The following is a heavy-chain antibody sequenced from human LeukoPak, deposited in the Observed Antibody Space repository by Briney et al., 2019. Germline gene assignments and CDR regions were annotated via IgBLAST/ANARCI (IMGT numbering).Heavy chain of an antibody. J-gene: IGHJ4*02. D-gene: IGHD6-13*01. Sequence: PGGSLRLSCAASGFTFSSYAMSWVRQAPGKGLEWVSAISGSGGSTYYADSVKGRFTISSDNSKNTLYLQMNSLRAEDTAVYYCAKAPYSSSRFNYFDYWGQGALVTVSS. V-gene: IGHV3-23*01. CDR2: ISGSGGST. CDR1: GFTFSSYA. CDR3: AKAPYSSSRFNYFDY.